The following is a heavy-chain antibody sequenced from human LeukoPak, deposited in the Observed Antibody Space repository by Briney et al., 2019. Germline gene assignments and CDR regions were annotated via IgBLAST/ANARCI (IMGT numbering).Heavy chain of an antibody. J-gene: IGHJ1*01. CDR1: GFTFSSYA. V-gene: IGHV3-23*01. D-gene: IGHD4-17*01. CDR3: AKDLGYGDYEYFQH. CDR2: ISGSGGST. Sequence: GGSLRLSCAASGFTFSSYAMSWVRQAPGKGLEWVSVISGSGGSTYYADSVKGRFTISRHNSNNTLYLQMNSPRAEDTAVYYCAKDLGYGDYEYFQHWGQGTLVTVSS.